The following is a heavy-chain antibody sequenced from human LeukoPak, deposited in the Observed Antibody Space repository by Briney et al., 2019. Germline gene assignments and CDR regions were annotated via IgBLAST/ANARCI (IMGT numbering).Heavy chain of an antibody. CDR2: INWNGGST. CDR1: GFTFDDYG. Sequence: GGFLRLSCAASGFTFDDYGMSWVRQAPGTGLEWVSGINWNGGSTGYADSVKGRFTISRDNAKNSLYLQMNSLRAEDTALYYCARGGKLLWFGAPLRDYNYYYYMDVWGKGTTVTVSS. J-gene: IGHJ6*03. CDR3: ARGGKLLWFGAPLRDYNYYYYMDV. V-gene: IGHV3-20*04. D-gene: IGHD3-10*01.